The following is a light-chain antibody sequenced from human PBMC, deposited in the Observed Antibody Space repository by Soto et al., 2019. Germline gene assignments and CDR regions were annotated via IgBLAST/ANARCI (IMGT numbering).Light chain of an antibody. CDR2: DAS. Sequence: DIQMTQSPSTLPASVGDRVTITCRASQSIGSWLAWYQQMSGRAPNLLIYDASSLQSGVPSRFSGSGSGTEYTLTISSLQPDDFATYDCQQYNGYLTWTFGQGTKVDIK. J-gene: IGKJ1*01. V-gene: IGKV1-5*01. CDR1: QSIGSW. CDR3: QQYNGYLTWT.